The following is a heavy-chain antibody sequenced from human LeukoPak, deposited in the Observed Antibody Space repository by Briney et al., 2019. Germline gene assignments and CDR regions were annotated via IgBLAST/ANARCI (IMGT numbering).Heavy chain of an antibody. D-gene: IGHD6-13*01. Sequence: GGSLRLSCAASGFTFSDYYMSWIRQAPGKGPEWVSYISSSGSTIYYADSVKGRFTISRDNAKNSLYLQMNSLRAEDTAVYYCARDDGSSWYYFDYWGQGTLVTVSS. CDR3: ARDDGSSWYYFDY. J-gene: IGHJ4*02. V-gene: IGHV3-11*01. CDR2: ISSSGSTI. CDR1: GFTFSDYY.